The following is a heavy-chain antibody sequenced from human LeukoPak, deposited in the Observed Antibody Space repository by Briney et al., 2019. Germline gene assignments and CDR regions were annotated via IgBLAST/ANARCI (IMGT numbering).Heavy chain of an antibody. V-gene: IGHV1-2*02. D-gene: IGHD4-11*01. J-gene: IGHJ4*02. Sequence: ASVKVSCKASGYTFTGYYMHWVRQAPGQGLEWMGWINLNSGGTNYAQKFQGRVTMTRDTSISTAYMELSRLRSDDTAVYYCARDLMLPYSNFFDYWGQGTLVTVSS. CDR1: GYTFTGYY. CDR2: INLNSGGT. CDR3: ARDLMLPYSNFFDY.